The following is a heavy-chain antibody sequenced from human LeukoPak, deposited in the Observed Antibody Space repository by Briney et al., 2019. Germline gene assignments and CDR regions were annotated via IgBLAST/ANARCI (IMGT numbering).Heavy chain of an antibody. J-gene: IGHJ6*03. CDR2: VYYSGTS. V-gene: IGHV4-59*02. CDR3: ARDSVTRRPYYYYYYMDV. CDR1: GGSVSSYY. Sequence: SETLSLTCTVSGGSVSSYYWSWLRQPPGKGLEWIGYVYYSGTSNYNPSLQSRLTISLDTSKNQFSLKLSSVTAADTAVYYCARDSVTRRPYYYYYYMDVWGKGTTVTVSS. D-gene: IGHD4-17*01.